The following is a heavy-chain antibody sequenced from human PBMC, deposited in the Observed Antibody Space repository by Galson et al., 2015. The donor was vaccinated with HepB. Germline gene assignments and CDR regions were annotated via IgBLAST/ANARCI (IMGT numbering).Heavy chain of an antibody. CDR3: ARDLLNRGDAFDI. Sequence: SVKVSCKASGGTFSIHGITWVRQAPGQGLEWMGVIIPISGTENYAQKFQDRVMIIADESTTTVYMELSSLRSEDTAVYYCARDLLNRGDAFDIWGQGTMVTVSS. V-gene: IGHV1-69*13. CDR2: IIPISGTE. J-gene: IGHJ3*02. D-gene: IGHD3-16*01. CDR1: GGTFSIHG.